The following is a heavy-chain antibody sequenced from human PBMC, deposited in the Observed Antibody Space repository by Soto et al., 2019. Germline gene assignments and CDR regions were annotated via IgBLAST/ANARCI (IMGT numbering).Heavy chain of an antibody. Sequence: VQLVESGGGVVQPGRSLRLSCTASGFTFDSHTMHWVRQSPGKGLEWVALISFDGSLKYDSDSVKGRFSISRDNSKNTVFFEMNSLRPEDTAVYYCARTYSSSWNYLDYWGQGVQVIVSS. CDR3: ARTYSSSWNYLDY. CDR2: ISFDGSLK. CDR1: GFTFDSHT. D-gene: IGHD6-13*01. V-gene: IGHV3-30*14. J-gene: IGHJ4*02.